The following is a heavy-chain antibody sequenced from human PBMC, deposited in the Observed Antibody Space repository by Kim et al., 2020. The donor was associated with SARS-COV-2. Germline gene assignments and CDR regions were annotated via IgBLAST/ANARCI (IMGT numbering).Heavy chain of an antibody. Sequence: ASVKVSCKASGYTFTSYDINWVRQATGQGLEWMGWMNPNSGNTGYAQKFQGRVTMTRNTSISTAYMELSSLRSEDTAVYYCASVGAYLHGGPEYSSSWYFREEPLYYYYGMDVWGQGTTVTVSS. CDR2: MNPNSGNT. CDR3: ASVGAYLHGGPEYSSSWYFREEPLYYYYGMDV. CDR1: GYTFTSYD. V-gene: IGHV1-8*01. J-gene: IGHJ6*02. D-gene: IGHD6-13*01.